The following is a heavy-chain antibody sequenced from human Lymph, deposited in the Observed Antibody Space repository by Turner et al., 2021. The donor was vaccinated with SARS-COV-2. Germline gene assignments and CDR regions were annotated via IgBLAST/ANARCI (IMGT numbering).Heavy chain of an antibody. Sequence: QLQESGPGLVKPSETLSPTCSVSCGSPTSISYYWGWIRQPPGKGLEWIGDIYSSGSTYYNPSLKSRVTISVDTSKNQFALKLSSVTAADTAVYYCARQGWLRGYFDYWSQGTLVTVSS. V-gene: IGHV4-39*01. D-gene: IGHD5-18*01. CDR3: ARQGWLRGYFDY. J-gene: IGHJ4*02. CDR2: IYSSGST. CDR1: CGSPTSISYY.